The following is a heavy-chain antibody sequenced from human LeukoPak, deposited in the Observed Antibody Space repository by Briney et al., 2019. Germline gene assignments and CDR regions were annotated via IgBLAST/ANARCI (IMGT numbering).Heavy chain of an antibody. CDR1: GFTSSSYA. CDR3: AKDFLTGSLAAFDI. CDR2: ISGSGGST. D-gene: IGHD3-9*01. Sequence: PGGSLRLFCAASGFTSSSYAISWGRQAPGQGPEWVSAISGSGGSTYYADSVQGRFTISRDNSKNTLYLQMNSLRAEDTAVYYCAKDFLTGSLAAFDIWGQGTMVTVSS. J-gene: IGHJ3*02. V-gene: IGHV3-23*01.